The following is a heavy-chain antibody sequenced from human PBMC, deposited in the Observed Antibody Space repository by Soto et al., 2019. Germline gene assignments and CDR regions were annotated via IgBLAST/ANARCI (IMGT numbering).Heavy chain of an antibody. CDR1: GGSFSGDY. CDR3: ARVVKAGVVVVAATTYYYFDY. V-gene: IGHV4-34*01. D-gene: IGHD2-15*01. J-gene: IGHJ4*02. CDR2: INHSGST. Sequence: SETLALTCAVYGGSFSGDYWSWIRQPPGKGLEWIGEINHSGSTNYNPSLKSRVTISVDTSKNQFSLKLSSVTAADTAVYYCARVVKAGVVVVAATTYYYFDYWGQGTLVTVSS.